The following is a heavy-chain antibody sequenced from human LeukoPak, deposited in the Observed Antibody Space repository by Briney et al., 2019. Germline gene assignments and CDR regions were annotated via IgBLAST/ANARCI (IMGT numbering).Heavy chain of an antibody. CDR2: IYYSGST. CDR1: GGSISSGGYY. CDR3: AREGRYYDSSGPRYFDY. D-gene: IGHD3-22*01. V-gene: IGHV4-31*03. Sequence: SQTLSLTCTVSGGSISSGGYYWSWIRQHPGKGLEWIGYIYYSGSTYYNPSLKSRVTISVDTSKNQFSLKLSSVTAADTAVYYCAREGRYYDSSGPRYFDYWGQGTLVTVSS. J-gene: IGHJ4*02.